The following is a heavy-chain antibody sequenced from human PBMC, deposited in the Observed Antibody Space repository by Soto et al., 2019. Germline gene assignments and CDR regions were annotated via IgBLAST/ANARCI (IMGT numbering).Heavy chain of an antibody. CDR2: IKQDGSEK. CDR1: GFTFSSYW. J-gene: IGHJ6*02. Sequence: GGSLRLSCAASGFTFSSYWMSWVRQAPGKGLEWVANIKQDGSEKYYVDSVKGRFTISRDNAKNSLYLQMNSLRAEDTAVYYCARDRNYDILTGYPNYGMDVWGQVTKVTVSS. CDR3: ARDRNYDILTGYPNYGMDV. V-gene: IGHV3-7*01. D-gene: IGHD3-9*01.